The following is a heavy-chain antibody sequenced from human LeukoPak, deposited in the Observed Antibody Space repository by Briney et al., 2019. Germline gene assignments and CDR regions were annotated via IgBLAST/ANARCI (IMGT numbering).Heavy chain of an antibody. V-gene: IGHV3-21*01. CDR1: GFTFSSYS. D-gene: IGHD6-13*01. J-gene: IGHJ4*02. CDR2: ISSSSSYI. CDR3: AKAAAAFWVFDY. Sequence: GWSLRLSCAASGFTFSSYSMNWVRQAPGKGLEWVSSISSSSSYIYYADSVKGRFTISRDNAKNSLYLQMNSLRAEDMAVYYCAKAAAAFWVFDYWGQGTLVTVSS.